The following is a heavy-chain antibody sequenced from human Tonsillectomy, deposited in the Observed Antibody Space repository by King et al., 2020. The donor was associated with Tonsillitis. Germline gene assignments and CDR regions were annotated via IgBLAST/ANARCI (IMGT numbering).Heavy chain of an antibody. CDR1: GYTFTSYG. CDR2: ISTYSGNT. CDR3: ATTRQSSSSFTDYFDY. D-gene: IGHD6-13*01. V-gene: IGHV1-18*04. J-gene: IGHJ4*02. Sequence: QLVQSGAEVKKPGASVKVSCKASGYTFTSYGISWVRQAPGQGLEWMGWISTYSGNTNYAQKLQGRVTITTDTSTSTAHMELRSLRSDDTAMYYYATTRQSSSSFTDYFDYWGPGTLVTVSS.